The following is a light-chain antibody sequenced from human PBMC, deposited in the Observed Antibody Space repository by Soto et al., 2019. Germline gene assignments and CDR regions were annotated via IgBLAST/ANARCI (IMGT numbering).Light chain of an antibody. V-gene: IGKV1-9*01. Sequence: DIQLTQSPSFLSASVGDRVTITCRASQGISSYLAWYQQKPAKAPKLLIFAASTLQSGVPSRFSGSGSGTEFTLTISNLQPEDFATYYCQRLQTFGQGTRVEIK. CDR1: QGISSY. CDR2: AAS. J-gene: IGKJ1*01. CDR3: QRLQT.